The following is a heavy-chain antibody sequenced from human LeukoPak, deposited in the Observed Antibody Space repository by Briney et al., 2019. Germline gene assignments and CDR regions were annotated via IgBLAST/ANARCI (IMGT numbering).Heavy chain of an antibody. V-gene: IGHV3-74*01. CDR3: ASYLTSIPSGMDV. J-gene: IGHJ6*02. CDR1: GFTFSRYW. D-gene: IGHD2/OR15-2a*01. Sequence: GGSLKLSCAASGFTFSRYWMHWLRQAPGKGPVWVSRISTDGSSTSYADSVKGRFTISRDNGKNTLYLQLNSLRAEDTAVYYCASYLTSIPSGMDVWGQGTTVTVSS. CDR2: ISTDGSST.